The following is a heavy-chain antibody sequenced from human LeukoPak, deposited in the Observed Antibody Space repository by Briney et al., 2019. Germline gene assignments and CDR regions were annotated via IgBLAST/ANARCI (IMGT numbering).Heavy chain of an antibody. J-gene: IGHJ4*02. Sequence: PGGSLRLSCAASGFTFSSYGMHWARQAPGKGLEWVAFIRRDGRDEDYAASVKGRFTVSRDNSRNTLYLQMNGLRPEDTALYYCAKDRDGGNFFFDYWGQGTLATVSS. V-gene: IGHV3-30*02. CDR1: GFTFSSYG. CDR2: IRRDGRDE. CDR3: AKDRDGGNFFFDY. D-gene: IGHD4-23*01.